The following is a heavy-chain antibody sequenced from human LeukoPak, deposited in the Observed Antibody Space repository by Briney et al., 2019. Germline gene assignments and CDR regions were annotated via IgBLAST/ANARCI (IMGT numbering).Heavy chain of an antibody. CDR1: GFTFSRHG. D-gene: IGHD3-3*01. V-gene: IGHV3-30*03. CDR3: ARDRAWNYFDY. J-gene: IGHJ4*02. Sequence: GGSLRLSCAPSGFTFSRHGMHWVRQAPGKGLEWVAIISNDGSRRYYAHSVEGRFTISRDNSKNTLYLQMDSLRAEDTAVYYCARDRAWNYFDYWGQGTLVTVFS. CDR2: ISNDGSRR.